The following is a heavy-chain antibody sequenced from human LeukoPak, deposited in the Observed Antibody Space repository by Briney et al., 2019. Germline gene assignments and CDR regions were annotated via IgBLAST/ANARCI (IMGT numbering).Heavy chain of an antibody. CDR3: ARDGRAVAGEHDY. J-gene: IGHJ4*02. CDR1: GYTFTSNY. CDR2: ISPSGGST. V-gene: IGHV1-46*01. D-gene: IGHD6-19*01. Sequence: ASVKVSCKAFGYTFTSNYMHWVRQAPGQGPEWMGVISPSGGSTTYAQKFQGRVTLTRDMSTSTDYLELSSLRSEDTAVYYCARDGRAVAGEHDYWGQGTLVTVSS.